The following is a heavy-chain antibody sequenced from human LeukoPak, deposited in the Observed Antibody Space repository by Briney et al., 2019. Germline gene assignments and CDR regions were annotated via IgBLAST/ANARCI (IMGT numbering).Heavy chain of an antibody. J-gene: IGHJ4*02. CDR2: IYSGGRT. CDR1: GFTVSSNS. D-gene: IGHD3-22*01. CDR3: ARESNSGYYLSY. V-gene: IGHV3-66*01. Sequence: PGGSLRLSCAASGFTVSSNSMSWVRKAPGQGLELVSVIYSGGRTYYADSVKGRFSISRDNSKNTLYLQMNSLRAEDAVVYYCARESNSGYYLSYWGQGTLVSVSS.